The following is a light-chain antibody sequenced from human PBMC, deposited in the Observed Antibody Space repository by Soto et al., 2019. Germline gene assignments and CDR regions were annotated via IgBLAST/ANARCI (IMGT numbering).Light chain of an antibody. CDR3: QQYDNFPYN. J-gene: IGKJ2*01. V-gene: IGKV1-33*01. Sequence: DIQMTQSPSSLSASVGDRVTITCQASQDIYNYLNWYQQKPGKAPNLLIYGASNLETGVPSRFSRSESGTYFTFTISSLQPEDIATYYCQQYDNFPYNFGQGTKLAIK. CDR1: QDIYNY. CDR2: GAS.